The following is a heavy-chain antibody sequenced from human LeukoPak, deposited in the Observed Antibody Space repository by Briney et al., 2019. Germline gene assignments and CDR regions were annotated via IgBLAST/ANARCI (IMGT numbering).Heavy chain of an antibody. CDR1: GFTFSSYW. D-gene: IGHD3-10*01. J-gene: IGHJ4*02. V-gene: IGHV3-7*01. CDR2: IKQDGSEK. CDR3: ARDTDYYGIGYFDY. Sequence: GGSLRLSCAASGFTFSSYWMSWVGQAPGKGLEWVANIKQDGSEKYYVDSVKGRFTISRDNAKNSLYLQMNSLRAEDTAVYYCARDTDYYGIGYFDYWGQGTLVTVSS.